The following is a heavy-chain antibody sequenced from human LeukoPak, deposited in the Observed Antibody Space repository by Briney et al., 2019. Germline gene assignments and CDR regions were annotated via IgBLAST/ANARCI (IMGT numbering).Heavy chain of an antibody. CDR3: ARVDIVATTIYYFDY. CDR2: INHSGST. CDR1: GGSFSGYY. D-gene: IGHD5-12*01. Sequence: SETLSLTCAVYGGSFSGYYGSWIRQPPGKGLEWIGEINHSGSTNYNPSLKSRVTISVDTSKNQFSLKLSSVTAADTAVYYCARVDIVATTIYYFDYWGQGTLVTVSS. V-gene: IGHV4-34*01. J-gene: IGHJ4*02.